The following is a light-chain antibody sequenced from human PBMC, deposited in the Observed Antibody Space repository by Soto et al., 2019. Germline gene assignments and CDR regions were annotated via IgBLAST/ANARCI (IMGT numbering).Light chain of an antibody. CDR1: QSVTTF. J-gene: IGKJ5*01. V-gene: IGKV3-11*01. CDR2: DAS. CDR3: QQRSNWPPSIT. Sequence: EIVLTQSPATLSLSPGDRATLSCRASQSVTTFLAWYQQKPGQAPRLLIYDASDRAPGIPARLSGSGSATDFTLTINNREPEDFAVYYCQQRSNWPPSITFGQGTRLEIK.